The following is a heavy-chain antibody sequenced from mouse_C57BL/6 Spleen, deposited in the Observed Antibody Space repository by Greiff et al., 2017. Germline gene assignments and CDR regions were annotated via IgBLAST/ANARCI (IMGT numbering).Heavy chain of an antibody. CDR1: GFNIKHTY. CDR2: IDPANGNT. J-gene: IGHJ2*01. Sequence: EVKLMESVAELVRPGASVKLSCTASGFNIKHTYMHWVKQRPEQGLEWIGRIDPANGNTKYAPKFQGKATITADPSSKTAYLQLSRLTSEYTAIYYCARSTVVAPYFDDWGQGTTLTVAS. V-gene: IGHV14-3*01. D-gene: IGHD1-1*01. CDR3: ARSTVVAPYFDD.